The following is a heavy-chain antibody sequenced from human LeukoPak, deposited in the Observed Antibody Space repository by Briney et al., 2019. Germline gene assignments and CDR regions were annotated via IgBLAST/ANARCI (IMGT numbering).Heavy chain of an antibody. D-gene: IGHD2-15*01. Sequence: GESLKISCKGPGHSFINYWIAWVRQMPGKGLEWIGIIFPGDSHTRYSPSFQGQVTISADMSIDTAYLQWSSLRASDTAMYYCARIAATWYGGSWGQGTLVIVSS. J-gene: IGHJ4*02. CDR3: ARIAATWYGGS. CDR2: IFPGDSHT. V-gene: IGHV5-51*01. CDR1: GHSFINYW.